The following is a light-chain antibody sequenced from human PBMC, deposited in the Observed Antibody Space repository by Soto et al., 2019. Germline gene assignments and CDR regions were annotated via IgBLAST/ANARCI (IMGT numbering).Light chain of an antibody. Sequence: QSALTQPASVSGSPGQSITISCTGTSSDIGAYDYVSWFQQYPGKAPTLLIYEATFRPSGVSSRFSGSKSGNTASLTISGLQTEDEADYYCGSYASATLIFGGGTKLTVL. V-gene: IGLV2-14*01. CDR2: EAT. CDR1: SSDIGAYDY. J-gene: IGLJ2*01. CDR3: GSYASATLI.